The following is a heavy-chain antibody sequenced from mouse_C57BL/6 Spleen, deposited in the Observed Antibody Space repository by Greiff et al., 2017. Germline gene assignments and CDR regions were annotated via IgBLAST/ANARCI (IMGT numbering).Heavy chain of an antibody. V-gene: IGHV1-82*01. Sequence: VKLMESGPELVKPGASVKISCKASGYAFSSSWMNWVKQRPGKGLEWIGRIYPGDGDTNYNGKFKGKATLTADKSSSTAYMQHSSLTSEDSAVYFCARSGGYDFDYWGQGTTLTVSS. CDR3: ARSGGYDFDY. D-gene: IGHD2-2*01. J-gene: IGHJ2*01. CDR2: IYPGDGDT. CDR1: GYAFSSSW.